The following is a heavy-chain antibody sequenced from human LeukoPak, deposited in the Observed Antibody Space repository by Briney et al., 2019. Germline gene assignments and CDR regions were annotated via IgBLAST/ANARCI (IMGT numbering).Heavy chain of an antibody. CDR2: ISYDGSNK. V-gene: IGHV3-30-3*01. Sequence: GGSLRLYCAASGFTFSGYAMHWVRQAPGKGLEWVAVISYDGSNKYYADSVKGRFTISRDNSKNTLYLQMNSLRAEDTAVYYCASFDNALDYWGQGTLVTVSS. D-gene: IGHD1-14*01. CDR3: ASFDNALDY. CDR1: GFTFSGYA. J-gene: IGHJ4*02.